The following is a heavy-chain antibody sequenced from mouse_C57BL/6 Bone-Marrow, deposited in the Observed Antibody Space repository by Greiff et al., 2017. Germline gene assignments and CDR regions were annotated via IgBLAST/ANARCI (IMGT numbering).Heavy chain of an antibody. J-gene: IGHJ4*01. CDR1: GYTFTDYY. CDR3: ARGIAMDY. Sequence: VQVVESGAELVRPGASVKLSCKASGYTFTDYYINWVKQRPGQGLEWIARIYPGSGNTYYNEKFKGKATLTAEKSSSTAYMQLSSLTSEDSAVYFCARGIAMDYWGQGTSVTVSS. V-gene: IGHV1-76*01. CDR2: IYPGSGNT.